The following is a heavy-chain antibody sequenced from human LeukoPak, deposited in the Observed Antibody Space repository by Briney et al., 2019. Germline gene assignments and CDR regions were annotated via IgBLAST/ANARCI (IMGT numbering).Heavy chain of an antibody. CDR2: MYTSGST. CDR1: GVSISTYY. CDR3: ARSIAAAEPFDF. Sequence: PSETLSLTCTVSGVSISTYYWSWVRQPAGKGLEWIGRMYTSGSTNYNPCLKSRVTMSVDTSKNQFSLKLSSVTAADTAVYYCARSIAAAEPFDFWGQGTLVTVSS. J-gene: IGHJ4*02. V-gene: IGHV4-4*07. D-gene: IGHD6-13*01.